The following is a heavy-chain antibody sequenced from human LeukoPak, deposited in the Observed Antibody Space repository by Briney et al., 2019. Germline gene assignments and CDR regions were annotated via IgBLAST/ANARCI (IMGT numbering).Heavy chain of an antibody. Sequence: GGSLRLSCAASGFTFSSYGMSWVRQAPGKGLEWVSGTNWNGGSTGYADSVKGRFTISRDNGKNSLYLQMNSPRAEDTALYYCARDPNDFIGYCSGGSCYSFPYFDYWGQGTLVTVSS. D-gene: IGHD2-15*01. J-gene: IGHJ4*02. CDR3: ARDPNDFIGYCSGGSCYSFPYFDY. CDR1: GFTFSSYG. V-gene: IGHV3-20*04. CDR2: TNWNGGST.